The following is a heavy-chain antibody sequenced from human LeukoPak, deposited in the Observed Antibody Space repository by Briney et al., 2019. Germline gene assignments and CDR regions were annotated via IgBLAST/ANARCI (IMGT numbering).Heavy chain of an antibody. J-gene: IGHJ4*02. CDR3: AKDESTLTRGSYDFWSGYFGTFDY. Sequence: PGGSLRLSCAASGFTFSSYWMSWVRQAPGKGLEWVANIKQDGSEKYYVDSVKGRFTISRDNAKNSLYLQMNSLRAEDTAVYYCAKDESTLTRGSYDFWSGYFGTFDYWGQGTLVTVSS. D-gene: IGHD3-3*01. V-gene: IGHV3-7*03. CDR2: IKQDGSEK. CDR1: GFTFSSYW.